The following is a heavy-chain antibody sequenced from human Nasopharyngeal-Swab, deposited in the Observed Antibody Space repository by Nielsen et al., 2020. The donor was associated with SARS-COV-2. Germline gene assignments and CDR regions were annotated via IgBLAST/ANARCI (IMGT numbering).Heavy chain of an antibody. J-gene: IGHJ6*03. CDR1: GGSISSGSYY. V-gene: IGHV4-61*02. CDR2: IYTSGST. D-gene: IGHD3-10*01. CDR3: ARESLGTMVRGVSPNYYYMDV. Sequence: SETLSLTCTVSGGSISSGSYYWSWIRQPAGKGLGWIGRIYTSGSTNYNPSLKSRVTISVDTSKNQFSLKLSSVTAADTAVYYCARESLGTMVRGVSPNYYYMDVWGKGTTVTVSS.